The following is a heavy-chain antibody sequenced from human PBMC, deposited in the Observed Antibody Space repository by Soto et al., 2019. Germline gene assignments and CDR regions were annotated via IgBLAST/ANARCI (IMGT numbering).Heavy chain of an antibody. J-gene: IGHJ1*01. CDR1: GYKFTTYF. D-gene: IGHD2-21*01. CDR3: VSVYCSTSPCSEVFHF. V-gene: IGHV1-46*01. CDR2: IHPSGDT. Sequence: TARASVKVSCKASGYKFTTYFIHWVRQAPGQGLEWMGMIHPSGDTGYAQKFRGRVTMTIDTSTTTAYMELRNLTSEDTAVYFSVSVYCSTSPCSEVFHFCGQGTLVTGSS.